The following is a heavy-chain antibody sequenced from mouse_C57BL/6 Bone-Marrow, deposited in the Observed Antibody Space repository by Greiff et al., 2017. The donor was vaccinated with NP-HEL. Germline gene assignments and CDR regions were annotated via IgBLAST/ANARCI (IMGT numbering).Heavy chain of an antibody. J-gene: IGHJ2*01. CDR3: ARLAGFYYFDY. D-gene: IGHD3-3*01. Sequence: VKLQESGPELVKPGASVKISCKASGYAFSSSWMNWVKQRPGKGLEWIGRIYPGDGDTNYNGKFKGKATLTADKSSSTAYMQLSSLTSEDSAVYFCARLAGFYYFDYWGQGTTLTVSS. CDR1: GYAFSSSW. CDR2: IYPGDGDT. V-gene: IGHV1-82*01.